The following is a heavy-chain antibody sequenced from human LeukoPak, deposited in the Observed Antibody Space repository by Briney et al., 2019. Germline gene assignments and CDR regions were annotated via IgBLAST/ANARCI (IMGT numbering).Heavy chain of an antibody. Sequence: NPSETLSLTCAVYGGSFSGYYWSWIRQPPGKGLEWIGEINHSGSTNYNPSLKSRVTISVDTSKNQFSLKLSSVTAADMAVYYCARLRTAYSSSWYGGDYWGQGTLVTVSS. CDR2: INHSGST. CDR1: GGSFSGYY. CDR3: ARLRTAYSSSWYGGDY. D-gene: IGHD6-13*01. J-gene: IGHJ4*02. V-gene: IGHV4-34*01.